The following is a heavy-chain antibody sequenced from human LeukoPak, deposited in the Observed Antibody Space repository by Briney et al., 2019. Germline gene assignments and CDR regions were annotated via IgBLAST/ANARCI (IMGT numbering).Heavy chain of an antibody. Sequence: GGSPRLSCAASGFTFSSYAMHWVRQAPGKGLEWVAVISYDGSNKYYADSVKGRFTISRDNSKNTLYLQMNSLRAEDTAVYYCARAQSSITMIVVVMPLDYWGQGTLVTVSS. J-gene: IGHJ4*02. D-gene: IGHD3-22*01. CDR3: ARAQSSITMIVVVMPLDY. CDR1: GFTFSSYA. CDR2: ISYDGSNK. V-gene: IGHV3-30*04.